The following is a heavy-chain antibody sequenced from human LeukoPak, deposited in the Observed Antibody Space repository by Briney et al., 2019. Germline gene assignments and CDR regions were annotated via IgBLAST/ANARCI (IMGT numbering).Heavy chain of an antibody. J-gene: IGHJ4*02. CDR3: ASPTRGDSSGYFFY. CDR1: GGSISSSSYY. CDR2: IYYSGST. Sequence: SETLSLTCTVSGGSISSSSYYWGWIRQPPGKGLEWIGSIYYSGSTYYNPSLKSRVTISVDTSKNQFSLKLSSVTAADTAVYYCASPTRGDSSGYFFYWGQGTLVTVSS. D-gene: IGHD3-22*01. V-gene: IGHV4-39*01.